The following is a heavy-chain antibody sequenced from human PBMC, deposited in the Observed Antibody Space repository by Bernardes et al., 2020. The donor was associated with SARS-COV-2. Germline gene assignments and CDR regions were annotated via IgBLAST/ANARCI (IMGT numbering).Heavy chain of an antibody. V-gene: IGHV2-70*04. Sequence: VPTLVKPTQTLTLTCTFSGFSLSTSGMRVSWIRQPPGKALEWLARIDWDDDKFYSTSLKTRLTISKDTSKNQVVLTMTNMDPVDTATYYCARTYYDILTGYSYGMDVWGQGTTVTVSS. D-gene: IGHD3-9*01. CDR1: GFSLSTSGMR. CDR3: ARTYYDILTGYSYGMDV. CDR2: IDWDDDK. J-gene: IGHJ6*02.